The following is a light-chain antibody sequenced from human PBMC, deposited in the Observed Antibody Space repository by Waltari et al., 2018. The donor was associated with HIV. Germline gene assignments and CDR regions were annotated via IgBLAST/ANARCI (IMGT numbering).Light chain of an antibody. CDR1: DNDFGLRTF. V-gene: IGLV2-14*03. J-gene: IGLJ3*02. CDR3: ASFTGDDTVM. CDR2: DVD. Sequence: SAVTQPASVSGLPGQSVTISCPGDDNDFGLRTFVSWYQQHPGKLPRLIFSDVDSRASGIPDRFSASKSGETAFLTISSLRTEDEALYYCASFTGDDTVMFGGGTLVTVL.